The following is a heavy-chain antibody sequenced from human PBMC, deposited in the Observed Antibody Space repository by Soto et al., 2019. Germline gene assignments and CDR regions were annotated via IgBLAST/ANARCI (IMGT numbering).Heavy chain of an antibody. CDR1: GFTFSSYA. J-gene: IGHJ6*02. CDR3: ARGLAYTYGMDV. V-gene: IGHV3-30-3*01. Sequence: QVQLVESGGGVVQPGRSLRLSCAASGFTFSSYAMHWVRQAPGKGLEWVAVISYDGSNKYYADSVKGRFTISRDNSKNTLHLQMNSLRAEDTAVYYCARGLAYTYGMDVWGQGTTVTVSS. CDR2: ISYDGSNK. D-gene: IGHD1-1*01.